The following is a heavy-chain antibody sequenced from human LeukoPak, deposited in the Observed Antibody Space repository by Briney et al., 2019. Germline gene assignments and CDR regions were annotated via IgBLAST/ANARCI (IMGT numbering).Heavy chain of an antibody. Sequence: GGSLRLSCAVSGFTFSNYWMSWVRQAPAKGLEWVAYINQDGSERYYVDSMEGRFTISRDNAEKSLFLQMNNLRVEDTALYYCGRYGSYLDAVDFWGQGTLVTVAS. D-gene: IGHD1-26*01. V-gene: IGHV3-7*01. CDR1: GFTFSNYW. CDR3: GRYGSYLDAVDF. CDR2: INQDGSER. J-gene: IGHJ3*01.